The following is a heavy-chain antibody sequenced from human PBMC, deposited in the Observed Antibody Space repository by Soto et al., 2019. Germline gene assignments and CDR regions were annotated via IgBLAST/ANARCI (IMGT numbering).Heavy chain of an antibody. Sequence: QVQLVESGGGAVQAGRSLRLSCATSGFTFSWYGMNWVRQAPGKGLEWVAGIYYDGRTEYYADSVKGRFTISRDNSKSTMYLEMDSLGAEDTAVYDCAKVGCSPATPPSFRYDYWGQGSLVTVSS. CDR3: AKVGCSPATPPSFRYDY. CDR2: IYYDGRTE. D-gene: IGHD3-16*02. CDR1: GFTFSWYG. V-gene: IGHV3-30*18. J-gene: IGHJ4*02.